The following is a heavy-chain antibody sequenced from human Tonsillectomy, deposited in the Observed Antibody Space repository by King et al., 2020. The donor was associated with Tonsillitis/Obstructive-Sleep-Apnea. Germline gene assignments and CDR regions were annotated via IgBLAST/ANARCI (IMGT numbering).Heavy chain of an antibody. J-gene: IGHJ4*02. CDR2: ISYDGSNK. CDR3: ARDYEGYCSGGTCYPFGY. Sequence: VQLVESGGGVVQPGRSLRLSCAASGFTFSNYAMHWVRQAPGKGLEWVAVISYDGSNKYYADSVKGRFTTSRDISKNTLFLQMNSLRAEDTAVYYCARDYEGYCSGGTCYPFGYWGQGTLVTVSS. V-gene: IGHV3-30*04. CDR1: GFTFSNYA. D-gene: IGHD2-15*01.